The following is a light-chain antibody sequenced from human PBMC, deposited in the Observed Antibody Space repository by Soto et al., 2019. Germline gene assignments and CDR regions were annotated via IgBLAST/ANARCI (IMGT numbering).Light chain of an antibody. V-gene: IGKV3-20*01. CDR3: QQYGSSPLT. CDR2: GAS. Sequence: EIVLTQSPGTLSLSPGERATLSCRASQSVSSSYLAWYQQKPGQAPRLLIYGASSRATGSPDRFSGSGSGTDFTLTISSLEPEDCAVYYCQQYGSSPLTFGGGTKVEIK. CDR1: QSVSSSY. J-gene: IGKJ4*01.